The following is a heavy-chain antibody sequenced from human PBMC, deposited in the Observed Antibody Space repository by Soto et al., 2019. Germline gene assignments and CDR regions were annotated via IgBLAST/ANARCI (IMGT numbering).Heavy chain of an antibody. CDR2: ISASGADT. CDR3: VREGLTGDTSGWFVY. CDR1: GFTFSRYN. V-gene: IGHV3-21*04. J-gene: IGHJ5*01. D-gene: IGHD3-10*01. Sequence: GGSLRLSCVVSGFTFSRYNMNWVRQAPGKGPECVSSISASGADTTYAESVKGRFTVSRVNAKNSLFLQMNSLRVEDTALYYCVREGLTGDTSGWFVYWGQGTPVTVSS.